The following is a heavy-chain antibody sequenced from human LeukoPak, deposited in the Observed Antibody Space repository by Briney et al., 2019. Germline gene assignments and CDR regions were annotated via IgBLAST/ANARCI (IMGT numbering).Heavy chain of an antibody. CDR3: ARAPYDSSGYTSFQH. D-gene: IGHD3-22*01. Sequence: GGSLRLSCAASGFTFSSYSMNWVRQAPGKGLEWVSSISSSSSYIYYADSVKGRFTISRDNAKNSLYLQMNSLRAEDTAVYYCARAPYDSSGYTSFQHWGQGTLVHVSS. CDR1: GFTFSSYS. J-gene: IGHJ1*01. V-gene: IGHV3-21*01. CDR2: ISSSSSYI.